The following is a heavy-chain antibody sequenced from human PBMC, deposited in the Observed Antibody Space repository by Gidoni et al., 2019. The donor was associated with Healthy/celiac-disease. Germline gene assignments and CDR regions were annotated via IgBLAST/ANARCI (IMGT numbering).Heavy chain of an antibody. CDR1: GFTFSSYA. Sequence: EVQLLESGGGLVQPGGSLRLSCAASGFTFSSYAMSWVRQAPGKGLEWVSAISGSGGSTYYADSVKGRFTISRDNSKNTLYLQMNSLRAEDTAVYYCAREVVTAIPMDLTYFDYWGQGTLVTVSS. V-gene: IGHV3-23*01. CDR2: ISGSGGST. CDR3: AREVVTAIPMDLTYFDY. J-gene: IGHJ4*02. D-gene: IGHD2-21*02.